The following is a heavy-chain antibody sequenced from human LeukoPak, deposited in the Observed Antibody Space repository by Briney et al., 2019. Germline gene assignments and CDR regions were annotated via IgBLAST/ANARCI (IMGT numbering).Heavy chain of an antibody. CDR2: IRSKAYGGTT. Sequence: GGSLRLSCTASGFTFGDYAMSWFRQAPGKGLEWVGFIRSKAYGGTTEYAASVKGRFTISRDDSKSIAYLQMNSLKTEDTAVYYCTRASITMIVVVTRGLGFDYWGQGTLVTVSS. J-gene: IGHJ4*02. CDR3: TRASITMIVVVTRGLGFDY. V-gene: IGHV3-49*03. CDR1: GFTFGDYA. D-gene: IGHD3-22*01.